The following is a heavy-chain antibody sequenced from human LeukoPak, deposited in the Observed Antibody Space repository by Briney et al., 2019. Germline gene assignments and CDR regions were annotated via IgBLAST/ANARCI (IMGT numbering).Heavy chain of an antibody. CDR1: GGTFSSYA. V-gene: IGHV1-69*13. D-gene: IGHD2-21*02. J-gene: IGHJ6*03. Sequence: SVKVSCKASGGTFSSYAISWVRQAPGQGLEWMGGIIPIFGTANYAQKFQGRVTISADESTSTAYMELSSLRSEDTAVYYCARGAGLVVTAIRSYYYYYMDVWGKGTTVTVSS. CDR2: IIPIFGTA. CDR3: ARGAGLVVTAIRSYYYYYMDV.